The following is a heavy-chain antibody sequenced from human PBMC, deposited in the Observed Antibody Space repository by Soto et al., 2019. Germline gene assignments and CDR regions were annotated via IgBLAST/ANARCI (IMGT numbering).Heavy chain of an antibody. Sequence: PSETLSLTCTVSGGSISSSSYYWGWIRQPPGKGLEWIGSIYYSGSTHYNPSLKSRVTISVDTSKNQFSLKLSSVTAADTAVYYCARHQTYCGGDCYPYYFDYWGQGTLVTVSS. CDR2: IYYSGST. D-gene: IGHD2-21*02. V-gene: IGHV4-39*01. J-gene: IGHJ4*02. CDR1: GGSISSSSYY. CDR3: ARHQTYCGGDCYPYYFDY.